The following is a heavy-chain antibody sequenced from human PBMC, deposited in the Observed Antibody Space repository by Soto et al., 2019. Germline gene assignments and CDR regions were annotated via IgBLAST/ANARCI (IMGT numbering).Heavy chain of an antibody. D-gene: IGHD7-27*01. J-gene: IGHJ4*02. CDR1: GGSISSGGYY. CDR3: ARDPYTGEGY. CDR2: IYYSGST. Sequence: QVQLQESGPGLVKPSQTLSLTCTVSGGSISSGGYYWSWIRQHPGKGLEWIGYIYYSGSTYYNPSLKXXVXIXXDTSKNQFSLKLSSVTAADTAVYYCARDPYTGEGYWGQGTLVTVSS. V-gene: IGHV4-31*01.